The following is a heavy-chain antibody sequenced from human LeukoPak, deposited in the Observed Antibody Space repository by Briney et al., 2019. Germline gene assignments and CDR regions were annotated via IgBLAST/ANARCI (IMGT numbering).Heavy chain of an antibody. J-gene: IGHJ6*02. CDR1: GFTFSSYA. D-gene: IGHD2-15*01. V-gene: IGHV3-30*04. CDR3: ARGWPVSRSCSGGSCYSGVYYYYGMDV. CDR2: ISYDGSNK. Sequence: GGSLRLSCAASGFTFSSYAMHWVRQAPGKGLEWVAVISYDGSNKYYADSVKGRFTISRDNSKNTLYLQMNSLRAEDTAVYYCARGWPVSRSCSGGSCYSGVYYYYGMDVWGQGTTVTVSS.